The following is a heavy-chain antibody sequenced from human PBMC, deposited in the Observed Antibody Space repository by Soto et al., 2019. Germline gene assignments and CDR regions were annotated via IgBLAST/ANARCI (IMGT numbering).Heavy chain of an antibody. D-gene: IGHD4-17*01. V-gene: IGHV4-30-2*01. CDR3: FDN. CDR1: GGSISSGGYS. Sequence: TLSLPCAVSGGSISSGGYSWSWIRQPPGKGLEWIGYIYHSGSIYYNPSLKSRVTISVDRSKNQFSLKLSSVTHASGAMTTIFDNWGQGTLVTVS. CDR2: IYHSGSI. J-gene: IGHJ4*02.